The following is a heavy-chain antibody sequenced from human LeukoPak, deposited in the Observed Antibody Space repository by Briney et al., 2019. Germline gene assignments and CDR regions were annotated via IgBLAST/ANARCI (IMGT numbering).Heavy chain of an antibody. V-gene: IGHV4-39*01. D-gene: IGHD2-2*01. CDR3: ASLSCSSTSCYPFDC. CDR2: IYYSGST. Sequence: SETLSLTCTVSGGSISSSSYYWGWIRQPPGKGLEWIGSIYYSGSTYYNPSLKSRVTISVDTSKNQFSLKLSSVTAADTAVYYCASLSCSSTSCYPFDCWVQGTLVTVSS. CDR1: GGSISSSSYY. J-gene: IGHJ4*02.